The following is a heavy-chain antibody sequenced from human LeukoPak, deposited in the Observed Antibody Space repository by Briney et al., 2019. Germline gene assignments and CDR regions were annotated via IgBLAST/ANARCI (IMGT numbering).Heavy chain of an antibody. CDR1: GGTFSSYA. CDR2: IIPIFGTA. D-gene: IGHD6-19*01. J-gene: IGHJ4*02. CDR3: ARESSSGWCDY. V-gene: IGHV1-69*13. Sequence: SVKVSCKASGGTFSSYAVSWVRQAPGQGLEWMGGIIPIFGTANYAQKFQGRVTAYMELSSLRSEDTAVYYCARESSSGWCDYWGQGTLVTVSS.